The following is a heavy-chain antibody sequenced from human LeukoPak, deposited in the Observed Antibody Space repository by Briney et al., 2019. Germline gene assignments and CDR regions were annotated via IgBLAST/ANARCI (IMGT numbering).Heavy chain of an antibody. J-gene: IGHJ6*02. V-gene: IGHV3-23*01. Sequence: GGSLRLSCAASGFSFSTSPMSWIRQPPGKGLEWVSAMNNGPGATFYRDSVRGRFTISRDDSKSTLYLQMNSLRAEDTGTYYCAKTHYDLLDVWGQGTTVTVSS. CDR3: AKTHYDLLDV. CDR2: MNNGPGAT. D-gene: IGHD5-12*01. CDR1: GFSFSTSP.